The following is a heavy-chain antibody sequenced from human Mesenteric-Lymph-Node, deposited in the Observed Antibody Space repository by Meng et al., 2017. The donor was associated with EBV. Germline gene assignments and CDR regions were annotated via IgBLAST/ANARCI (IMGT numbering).Heavy chain of an antibody. CDR2: VNHAGTT. J-gene: IGHJ5*02. CDR3: AALGSFASSIDP. Sequence: VQLQQWGAGLWKPSGPLSLTCAVYGGSFSDYYWTWIRQPPGKGLEWIGEVNHAGTTIYNPSLESRVTISVDTSKNQFSLKLTSVTAADTAVYFCAALGSFASSIDPWGQGTLVTVSS. D-gene: IGHD3-16*01. CDR1: GGSFSDYY. V-gene: IGHV4-34*01.